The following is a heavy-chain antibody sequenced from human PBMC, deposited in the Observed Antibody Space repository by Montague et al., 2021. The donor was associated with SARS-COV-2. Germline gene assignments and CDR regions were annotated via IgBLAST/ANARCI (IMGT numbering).Heavy chain of an antibody. J-gene: IGHJ6*03. CDR1: GGSFSGYH. CDR3: ARLRDGVVPSPILGVGPYYSYYFIDV. V-gene: IGHV4-34*01. D-gene: IGHD3-10*01. CDR2: INHGGIT. Sequence: SETLSLTCAVDGGSFSGYHWNWIRQPPGRGLEWIGEINHGGITNYKPSLKSRLTISADTSKNQCSLKLTSVAAADTAVYYCARLRDGVVPSPILGVGPYYSYYFIDVWGKGTTVTVSS.